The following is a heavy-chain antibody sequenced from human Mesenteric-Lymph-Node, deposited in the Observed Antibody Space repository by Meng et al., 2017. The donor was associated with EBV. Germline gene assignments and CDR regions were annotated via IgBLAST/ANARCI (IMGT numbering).Heavy chain of an antibody. CDR1: GFTFSSYW. CDR2: IKTDGSTT. CDR3: VKSNWGSEDS. V-gene: IGHV3-74*03. D-gene: IGHD7-27*01. Sequence: EVQLVESGGGLVQSGGSLRLSCAASGFTFSSYWRHWVRQAPGKGLVWVSNIKTDGSTTAYADSVKGRFTISRDNAKNTLYLQMNSLRVEDTAIYYCVKSNWGSEDSWGQGTLVTVSS. J-gene: IGHJ4*02.